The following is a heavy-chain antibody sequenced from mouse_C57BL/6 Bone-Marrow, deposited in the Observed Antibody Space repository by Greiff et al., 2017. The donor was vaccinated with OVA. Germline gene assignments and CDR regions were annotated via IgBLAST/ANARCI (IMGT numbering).Heavy chain of an antibody. CDR1: GYTFTSYW. J-gene: IGHJ2*01. V-gene: IGHV1-64*01. Sequence: QVQLQQPGAELVKPGASVKLSCKASGYTFTSYWMHWVKQRPGQGLEWIGMIHPNSGSTNYNEKFKSKATLTVDKSSSTAYMQLSSLTSEDSAVYYCARGDLLWLRRGYFDYWGQGTTRTVSS. CDR2: IHPNSGST. D-gene: IGHD2-2*01. CDR3: ARGDLLWLRRGYFDY.